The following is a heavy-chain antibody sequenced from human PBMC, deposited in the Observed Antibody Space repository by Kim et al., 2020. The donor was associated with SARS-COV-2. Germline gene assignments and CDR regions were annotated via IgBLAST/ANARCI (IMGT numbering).Heavy chain of an antibody. Sequence: GGSLRLSCAASGFTFSSYWMSWVRQAPGKGLEWVANIKQDGSEKYYVDSVKGRFTISRDNAKNSLYLQMNSLRAEDTAGYYCARSDYGDYCDYWGQGTLVTVSS. J-gene: IGHJ4*02. CDR1: GFTFSSYW. CDR3: ARSDYGDYCDY. V-gene: IGHV3-7*01. CDR2: IKQDGSEK. D-gene: IGHD4-17*01.